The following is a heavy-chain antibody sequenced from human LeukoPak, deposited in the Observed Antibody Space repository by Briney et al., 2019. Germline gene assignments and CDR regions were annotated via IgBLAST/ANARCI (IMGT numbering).Heavy chain of an antibody. J-gene: IGHJ2*01. CDR2: VYYTGSP. V-gene: IGHV4-59*01. D-gene: IGHD2-21*01. Sequence: SETLSLTCTVSGGSISNYYWSWIRQPPGKGLEWIGHVYYTGSPKYNPSLKSRVTISVDTSKNQLSLKLNSVTAADTALYYCAGVWQPAPFWYFDLWGRGTLVSVSS. CDR3: AGVWQPAPFWYFDL. CDR1: GGSISNYY.